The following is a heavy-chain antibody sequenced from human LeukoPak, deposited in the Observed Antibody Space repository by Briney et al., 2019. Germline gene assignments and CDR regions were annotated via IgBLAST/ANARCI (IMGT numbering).Heavy chain of an antibody. CDR2: ISGSGGST. CDR1: GFTFSSYA. CDR3: AKPITMVRGAHKGPFQH. Sequence: PGGSLTLSCAASGFTFSSYAMSWVRQAPGKGLEWVSAISGSGGSTYYADPVKGRFTISSDNSKNTLYLQMNSLRAEDTAVYYCAKPITMVRGAHKGPFQHWGQGTLVTVSS. J-gene: IGHJ1*01. V-gene: IGHV3-23*01. D-gene: IGHD3-10*01.